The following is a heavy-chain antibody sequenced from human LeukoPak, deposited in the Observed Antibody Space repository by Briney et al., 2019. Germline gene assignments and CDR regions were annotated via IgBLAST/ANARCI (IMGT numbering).Heavy chain of an antibody. CDR2: ISGTGAYT. D-gene: IGHD4-17*01. CDR3: AKGHSDYGTGFDL. CDR1: GFTFSNYA. J-gene: IGHJ4*02. V-gene: IGHV3-23*01. Sequence: GGSLRLSCAASGFTFSNYAMSWVLQAPGKGLESVSVISGTGAYTYYADSVKGRVTISRDNSKNTLYLQMNSLRAEDTTVYYCAKGHSDYGTGFDLWGRGTLVTVSS.